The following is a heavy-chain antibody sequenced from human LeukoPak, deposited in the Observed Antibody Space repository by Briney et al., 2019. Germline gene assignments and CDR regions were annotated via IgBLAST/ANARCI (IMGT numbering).Heavy chain of an antibody. Sequence: SVKVSCKASGGTFSSYAISWVRQAPGQGLEWMGGIIPIFGTANYAQKFQGRVTITADESTSTAYMELSSLRSEDTAVYYCARASIAVAGTGDSGWFDPWGQGTLDTVSS. V-gene: IGHV1-69*13. CDR3: ARASIAVAGTGDSGWFDP. CDR1: GGTFSSYA. CDR2: IIPIFGTA. J-gene: IGHJ5*02. D-gene: IGHD6-19*01.